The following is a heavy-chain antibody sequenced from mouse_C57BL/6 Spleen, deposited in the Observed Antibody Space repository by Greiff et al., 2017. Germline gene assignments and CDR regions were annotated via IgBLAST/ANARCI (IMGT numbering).Heavy chain of an antibody. J-gene: IGHJ3*01. D-gene: IGHD2-3*01. CDR2: IHPNSGST. CDR3: APYDGYYGAY. V-gene: IGHV1-64*01. CDR1: GYTFTSYW. Sequence: QVQLQQPGAELVKPGASVTLSCKASGYTFTSYWMHWVKQRPGPGLEWIGMIHPNSGSTNYYEKFKSKATLTVEKSSSTAYMQLSSLTSEDSAVYYCAPYDGYYGAYWGQGTLVNVSA.